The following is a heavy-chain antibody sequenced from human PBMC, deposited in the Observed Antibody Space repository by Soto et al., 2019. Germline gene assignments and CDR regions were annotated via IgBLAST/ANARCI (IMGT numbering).Heavy chain of an antibody. V-gene: IGHV4-31*03. D-gene: IGHD6-19*01. J-gene: IGHJ6*02. CDR1: GGSISSGAYY. CDR3: ARGIEGWYQGRYYYGMDV. Sequence: SETLSLTCTVSGGSISSGAYYWSWIRQHPGKGLEWIGYIYYSGSTYYNPSLKSRVTISVDTSKNQFSLKLSSVTAADTAVYYCARGIEGWYQGRYYYGMDVWGQGTTVTVSS. CDR2: IYYSGST.